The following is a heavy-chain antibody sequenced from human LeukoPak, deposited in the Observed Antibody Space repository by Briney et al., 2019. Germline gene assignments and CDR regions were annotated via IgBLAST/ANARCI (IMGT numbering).Heavy chain of an antibody. J-gene: IGHJ6*03. CDR1: GGPISRYH. CDR2: IYNSGSP. Sequence: SETLSLPCTVSGGPISRYHWIWMRQPAGKGLEWIRRIYNSGSPKYNPSLKSRVTMSVDTSKNQFALNLSSVTAADTAVYYCARDRNDYIWGSYDMDVWGKGTTVTVSS. D-gene: IGHD3-16*01. CDR3: ARDRNDYIWGSYDMDV. V-gene: IGHV4-4*07.